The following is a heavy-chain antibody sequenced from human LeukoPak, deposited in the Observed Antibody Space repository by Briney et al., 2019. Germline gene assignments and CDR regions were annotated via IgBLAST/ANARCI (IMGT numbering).Heavy chain of an antibody. J-gene: IGHJ4*02. CDR1: GFTVSSNY. D-gene: IGHD2-2*01. V-gene: IGHV3-53*01. Sequence: HSGGSLRLSCAASGFTVSSNYMSWVRQAPGKGLEWVSVIYSAGSTYYADSVKGRFTISRDNSKNTLFLQMNSLRAEDTAVYYCAKCPSGGVIVVVPAATPDYWGQGTLVTVSS. CDR3: AKCPSGGVIVVVPAATPDY. CDR2: IYSAGST.